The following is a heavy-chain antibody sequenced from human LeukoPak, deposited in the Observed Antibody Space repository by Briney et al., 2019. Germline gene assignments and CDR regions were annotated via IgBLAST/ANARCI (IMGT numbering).Heavy chain of an antibody. CDR1: GGSISSGNYY. J-gene: IGHJ3*02. V-gene: IGHV4-61*02. D-gene: IGHD3-22*01. CDR3: AISYYYDSSGSKDAFDI. CDR2: VYPSGST. Sequence: PSETLSLTCTVSGGSISSGNYYWNWIRQPAGKGLEWIGRVYPSGSTNYNPSLKSRVTISVDTSKNQFSLKLSSVTATDTAMYYCAISYYYDSSGSKDAFDIWGQGTMVTVSS.